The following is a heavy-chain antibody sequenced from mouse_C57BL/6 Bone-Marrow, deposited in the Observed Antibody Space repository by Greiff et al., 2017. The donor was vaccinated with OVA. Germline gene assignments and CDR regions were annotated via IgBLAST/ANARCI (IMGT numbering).Heavy chain of an antibody. J-gene: IGHJ2*01. Sequence: DVQLQESGPGLVKPSQSLSLTCSVTGYSITSGYYWNWIRQFPGNKLEWMGYISYDGSNNYNPSLKNRISITRDTSKNQFFLKLNSVTTEDTATYYCAREGNYYYGSSYFDYWGQGTTLTVSS. CDR3: AREGNYYYGSSYFDY. CDR1: GYSITSGYY. CDR2: ISYDGSN. D-gene: IGHD1-1*01. V-gene: IGHV3-6*01.